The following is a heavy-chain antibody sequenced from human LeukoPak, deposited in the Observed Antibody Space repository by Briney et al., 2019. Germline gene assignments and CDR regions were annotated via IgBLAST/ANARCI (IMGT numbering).Heavy chain of an antibody. CDR1: GGSISSYY. CDR2: IYYSGST. Sequence: KPSETLSLTCTVSGGSISSYYWSWIRQPPGKGLEWIGYIYYSGSTNYNPSLKSRVTISVDTSKNQFSLKLSSVTAADTAVYYCARDSEGQWLVSGFDYWGQGTLVTVSS. J-gene: IGHJ4*02. CDR3: ARDSEGQWLVSGFDY. D-gene: IGHD6-19*01. V-gene: IGHV4-59*01.